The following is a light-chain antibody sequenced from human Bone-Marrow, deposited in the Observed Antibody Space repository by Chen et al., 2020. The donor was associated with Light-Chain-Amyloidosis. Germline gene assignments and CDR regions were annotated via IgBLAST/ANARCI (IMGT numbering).Light chain of an antibody. CDR1: HGISNF. V-gene: IGKV1-9*01. CDR2: AAS. Sequence: DIQFTLSPVFLSASVGYRVTITCRPSHGISNFLAWYQQKPGKAPKVLIYAASTLQSGVPSRFSGSGSGTEFTLTISSLQPEDFATYYCQHVDSYPLTFGQGTNLDIK. CDR3: QHVDSYPLT. J-gene: IGKJ5*01.